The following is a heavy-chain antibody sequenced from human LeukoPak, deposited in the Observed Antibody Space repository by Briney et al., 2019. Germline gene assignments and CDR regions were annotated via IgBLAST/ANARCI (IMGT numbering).Heavy chain of an antibody. CDR3: ARVSGADRGETLFDY. CDR2: IYYSGST. CDR1: GGSISSGGYY. V-gene: IGHV4-31*03. D-gene: IGHD3-10*01. J-gene: IGHJ4*02. Sequence: PSQTLSLPCTVSGGSISSGGYYWSWIRQHPGKGLDWIGYIYYSGSTYYNPSLKSRVTISVDTSKNQFSLKLSSVTAADTAVYYCARVSGADRGETLFDYWGQGTLVTVSS.